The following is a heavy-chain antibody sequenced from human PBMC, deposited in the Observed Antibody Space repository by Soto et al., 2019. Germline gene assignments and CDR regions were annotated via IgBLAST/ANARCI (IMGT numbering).Heavy chain of an antibody. D-gene: IGHD2-2*01. CDR2: IKQDGSEK. Sequence: EVQLVESGGGLVQPGGSLRLSCAASGFTFSSYWMSWVRQAPGTGLEGVANIKQDGSEKYYVDSVNGRFTISRDNAKNSLYLQMNSLRAEDTAVYYCASVVPAASEIFDIWGQGTMVTVSS. CDR3: ASVVPAASEIFDI. V-gene: IGHV3-7*01. J-gene: IGHJ3*02. CDR1: GFTFSSYW.